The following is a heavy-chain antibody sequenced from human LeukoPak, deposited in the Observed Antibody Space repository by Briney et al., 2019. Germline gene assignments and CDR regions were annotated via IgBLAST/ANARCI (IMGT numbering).Heavy chain of an antibody. Sequence: GGALRLSCAASGFTFSSYAMSWGRQAPGKGLEWVSAISGSGGTTYYADSVKGRFTISRDNSKNTLYLQMNSLRAEDTAVYYCAKDRSDSGSSLVGAAAAFDLWGRGTLVTVSS. V-gene: IGHV3-23*01. CDR3: AKDRSDSGSSLVGAAAAFDL. CDR1: GFTFSSYA. D-gene: IGHD1-26*01. J-gene: IGHJ2*01. CDR2: ISGSGGTT.